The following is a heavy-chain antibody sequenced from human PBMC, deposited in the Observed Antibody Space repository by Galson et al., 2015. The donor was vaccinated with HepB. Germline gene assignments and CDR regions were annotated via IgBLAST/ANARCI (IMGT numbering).Heavy chain of an antibody. J-gene: IGHJ6*03. D-gene: IGHD3-3*01. Sequence: LRLSCAASGFTFSSYSMNWVRQAPGKGLEWVSYRSSRTSTIYYADSVKGRFTISRDNAKNSLYLQMNSLRDEDTAVYYCARVIDDFWSGYYHYYYYMDVWGKGTTVTVSS. CDR1: GFTFSSYS. CDR3: ARVIDDFWSGYYHYYYYMDV. CDR2: RSSRTSTI. V-gene: IGHV3-48*02.